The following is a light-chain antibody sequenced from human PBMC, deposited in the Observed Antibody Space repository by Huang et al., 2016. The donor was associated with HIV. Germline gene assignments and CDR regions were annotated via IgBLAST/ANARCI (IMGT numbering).Light chain of an antibody. V-gene: IGKV1-12*01. CDR1: QDINRW. CDR3: QQAVSFPLT. Sequence: DIQMTQSPSSVSASVGDRISFTCRASQDINRWLAWYQQKPGKAPKLLIEAASTLQGGVPSRFSGRVSGTGFTLTINNLQPEDFATYFCQQAVSFPLTFGGGTKVEIK. J-gene: IGKJ4*01. CDR2: AAS.